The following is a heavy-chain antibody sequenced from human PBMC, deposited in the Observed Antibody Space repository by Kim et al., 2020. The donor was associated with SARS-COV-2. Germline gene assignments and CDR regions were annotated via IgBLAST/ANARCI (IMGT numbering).Heavy chain of an antibody. CDR2: IWYDGSNK. J-gene: IGHJ5*02. CDR1: GFTFSSYG. Sequence: GGSLRLSCAASGFTFSSYGMHWVRQAPGKGLEWVAVIWYDGSNKYYADSVKGRFTISRDNSKNTLYLQMNSLRAEDTAVYYCARDILIAAAPRGWFDPWGQGTLVTISS. D-gene: IGHD6-13*01. CDR3: ARDILIAAAPRGWFDP. V-gene: IGHV3-33*01.